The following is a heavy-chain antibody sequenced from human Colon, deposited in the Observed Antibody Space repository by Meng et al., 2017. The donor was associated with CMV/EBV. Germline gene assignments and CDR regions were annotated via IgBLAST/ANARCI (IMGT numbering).Heavy chain of an antibody. J-gene: IGHJ4*02. CDR2: ISYDGSNK. CDR1: GFTFSSYA. CDR3: AKLSSGWPHYFDY. D-gene: IGHD6-19*01. V-gene: IGHV3-30-3*02. Sequence: GESLKISCAASGFTFSSYAMHWVRQAPGKGLEWVAVISYDGSNKYYADSVKGRFTISRDNSKNTLYLQMNSLRAEDTAVYYCAKLSSGWPHYFDYWGQGTLVTVSS.